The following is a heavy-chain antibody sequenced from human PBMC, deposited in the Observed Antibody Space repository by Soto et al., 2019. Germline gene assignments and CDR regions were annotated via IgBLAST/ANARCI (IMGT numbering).Heavy chain of an antibody. CDR2: ISGSGAGT. V-gene: IGHV3-23*01. Sequence: GGSLRLSCEASGFTFSSHAMTWVRQAPGKGLECVSVISGSGAGTYYSDSVKGRFTISRDNSKDTLYLQMNSLRAEDTAVYYCAKGGAVLQFLEWWNWFDPWGQGTLVTVSS. CDR3: AKGGAVLQFLEWWNWFDP. J-gene: IGHJ5*02. CDR1: GFTFSSHA. D-gene: IGHD3-3*01.